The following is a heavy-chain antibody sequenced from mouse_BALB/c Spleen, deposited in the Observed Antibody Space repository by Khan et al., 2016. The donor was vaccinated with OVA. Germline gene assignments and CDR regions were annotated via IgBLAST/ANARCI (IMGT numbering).Heavy chain of an antibody. V-gene: IGHV1-7*01. CDR2: INPSTGYT. J-gene: IGHJ3*01. CDR1: GYTFTTYW. D-gene: IGHD2-1*01. CDR3: AIRGVYGIVAY. Sequence: VQLQQSGAELAKPGASVKMSCKASGYTFTTYWMHWVKQRPGQGLDWIGYINPSTGYTEYNQKFKDKATLTADKSYSTVYMQLNRLTSEDSAVYYCAIRGVYGIVAYWGQGTLVTVSA.